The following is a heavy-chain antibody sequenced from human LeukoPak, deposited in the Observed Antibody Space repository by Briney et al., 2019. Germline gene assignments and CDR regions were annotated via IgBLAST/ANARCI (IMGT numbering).Heavy chain of an antibody. CDR3: ARHGIYSYGYDPYYYYGMDV. CDR2: IYYSGST. V-gene: IGHV4-61*05. D-gene: IGHD5-18*01. J-gene: IGHJ6*02. Sequence: SETLSLTCTVSGGSISSSSYYWSWIRQPPGKGLEWIGYIYYSGSTNYNPSLKSRVTISVDTSKNQFSLKLSSVTAADTAVYYCARHGIYSYGYDPYYYYGMDVWGQGATVTVSS. CDR1: GGSISSSSYY.